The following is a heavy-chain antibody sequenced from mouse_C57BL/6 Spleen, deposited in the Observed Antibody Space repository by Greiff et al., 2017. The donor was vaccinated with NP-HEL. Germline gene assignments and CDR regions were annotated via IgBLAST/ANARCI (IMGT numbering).Heavy chain of an antibody. J-gene: IGHJ3*01. CDR3: ARPFDYSWFAY. D-gene: IGHD2-4*01. CDR1: GYTFTDYN. Sequence: DVQLQESGPELVKPGASVKMSCKASGYTFTDYNMHWVKQSHGKSLEWIGYINPNNGGTSYNQKFKGKATLTVNKSSSTAYMELRSLTSEDSAVYYCARPFDYSWFAYWGQGTLVTVSA. CDR2: INPNNGGT. V-gene: IGHV1-22*01.